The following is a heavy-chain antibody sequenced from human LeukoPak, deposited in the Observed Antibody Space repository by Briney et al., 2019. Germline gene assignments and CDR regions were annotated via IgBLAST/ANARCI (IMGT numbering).Heavy chain of an antibody. J-gene: IGHJ4*02. Sequence: GESPRISCKGSGYSFTSYWISWVRQMPGKGLEWMGRIDPSDSYTNYSPSFQGHVTISADKSISTAYLQWSSLRASDTAMYYCAWGSGGAFDYWGQGTLVTVSS. CDR1: GYSFTSYW. CDR2: IDPSDSYT. V-gene: IGHV5-10-1*01. CDR3: AWGSGGAFDY. D-gene: IGHD3-10*01.